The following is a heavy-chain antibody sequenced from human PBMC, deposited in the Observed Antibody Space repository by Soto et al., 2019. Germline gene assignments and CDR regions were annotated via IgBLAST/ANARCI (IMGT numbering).Heavy chain of an antibody. CDR3: ARVTIFGVAINWFDP. J-gene: IGHJ5*02. CDR1: GGSFSGYY. D-gene: IGHD3-3*01. CDR2: INHSGST. V-gene: IGHV4-34*01. Sequence: ETLSLTCAVYGGSFSGYYWSWIRQPPGKGLEWIGEINHSGSTNYNPSLKSRVTISVDTSKNQFSLKLSSVTAADTAVYYCARVTIFGVAINWFDPWGQGTLVTVSS.